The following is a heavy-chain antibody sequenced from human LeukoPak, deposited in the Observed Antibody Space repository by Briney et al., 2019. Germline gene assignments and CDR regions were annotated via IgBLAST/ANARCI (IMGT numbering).Heavy chain of an antibody. CDR1: GYFFISYW. D-gene: IGHD4-23*01. CDR3: ARAFGGNSHDAFDI. V-gene: IGHV5-51*01. CDR2: IYPVDSDT. Sequence: GESLKISCKGSGYFFISYWIGWVRQMPGKGLEWMGIIYPVDSDTKYSPSLQGQVIISADKSISTAYLQWSSLKASDTAMYYCARAFGGNSHDAFDIWGQGTMVTVSS. J-gene: IGHJ3*02.